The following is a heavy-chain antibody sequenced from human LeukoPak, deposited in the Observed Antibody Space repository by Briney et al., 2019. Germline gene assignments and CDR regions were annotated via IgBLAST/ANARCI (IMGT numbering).Heavy chain of an antibody. V-gene: IGHV4-30-2*01. CDR2: IYHSGST. J-gene: IGHJ6*02. Sequence: SQTLSLTCTVSGGSISSGGYYWSWIRQPPGKGLEWIGYIYHSGSTYYNPSLKSRVTISVDTSKNQFSLKLSSVTAADTAVYYCASPYRRTYYYDGSVRGMDVWGQGTTVTASS. D-gene: IGHD3-22*01. CDR3: ASPYRRTYYYDGSVRGMDV. CDR1: GGSISSGGYY.